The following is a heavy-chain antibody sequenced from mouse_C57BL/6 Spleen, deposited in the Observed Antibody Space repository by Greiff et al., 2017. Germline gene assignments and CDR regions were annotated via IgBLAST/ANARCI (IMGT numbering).Heavy chain of an antibody. D-gene: IGHD1-1*01. J-gene: IGHJ1*03. CDR2: ISGGGGNT. V-gene: IGHV5-9*01. Sequence: EVQRVESGGGLVKPGGSLTLSCAASGFTFSSYTMSWVRQTPEKRLEWVATISGGGGNTYYPDSVKGRFTISRDNAKNTLYLQMSSLRSEDTALYYCARDYGSSNWYFDVWGTGTTVTVSS. CDR1: GFTFSSYT. CDR3: ARDYGSSNWYFDV.